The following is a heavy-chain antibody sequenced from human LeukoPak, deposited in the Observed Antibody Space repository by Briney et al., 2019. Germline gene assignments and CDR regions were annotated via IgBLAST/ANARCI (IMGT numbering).Heavy chain of an antibody. J-gene: IGHJ4*02. V-gene: IGHV3-66*01. CDR3: ARVGYSSSWYYFDY. D-gene: IGHD6-13*01. CDR1: GFTVSGNY. CDR2: IYRGDRT. Sequence: GGSLRLSCAASGFTVSGNYMSWVRQAPGKGLEWVSIIYRGDRTYYADSLKGRFTISRDNSKNTLYLQVNSLRAEDTAVYYCARVGYSSSWYYFDYWGQGTLVTVST.